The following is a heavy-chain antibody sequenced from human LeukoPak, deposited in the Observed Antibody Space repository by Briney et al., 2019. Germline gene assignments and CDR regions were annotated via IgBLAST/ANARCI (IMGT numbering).Heavy chain of an antibody. CDR1: GFTFSSYA. D-gene: IGHD3-22*01. CDR2: ISGSGGST. Sequence: GGSLRLSCAASGFTFSSYAMSWVRQAPGKGLEWVSAISGSGGSTYYADSVKGRFTISRDNSKNTLYLQMNSLRAEDTAVYYCAGTSGYYRDYFDYWGQGTLVTVSS. CDR3: AGTSGYYRDYFDY. J-gene: IGHJ4*02. V-gene: IGHV3-23*01.